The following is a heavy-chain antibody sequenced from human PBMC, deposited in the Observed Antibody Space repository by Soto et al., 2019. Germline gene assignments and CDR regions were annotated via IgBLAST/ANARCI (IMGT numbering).Heavy chain of an antibody. D-gene: IGHD6-19*01. CDR3: ASVLKEAGIGNYYYGMDV. J-gene: IGHJ6*02. Sequence: QVQLVQSGAEVKKPGSSVKVSCTASGGTFSDYAFSWVRQAPGQGLEWLGGIMPIFGAPDYAQKFQGRVTITADELTRTADMEMWSLRSEDTAVYYCASVLKEAGIGNYYYGMDVWGQGTTVTVSS. CDR2: IMPIFGAP. CDR1: GGTFSDYA. V-gene: IGHV1-69*12.